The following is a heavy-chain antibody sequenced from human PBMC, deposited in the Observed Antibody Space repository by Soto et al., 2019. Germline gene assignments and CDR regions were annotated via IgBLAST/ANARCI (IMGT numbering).Heavy chain of an antibody. Sequence: LSLTCAVYGGSFSGYYWSWIRQPPGKGLEWIGEINHSGSTNYNPSLKSRVTISVDTSKNQFSLKLSSVTAADTAVYYCARGIGFIVATIRTAPFDYWGQGTLVTVSS. D-gene: IGHD5-12*01. CDR2: INHSGST. V-gene: IGHV4-34*01. CDR1: GGSFSGYY. J-gene: IGHJ4*02. CDR3: ARGIGFIVATIRTAPFDY.